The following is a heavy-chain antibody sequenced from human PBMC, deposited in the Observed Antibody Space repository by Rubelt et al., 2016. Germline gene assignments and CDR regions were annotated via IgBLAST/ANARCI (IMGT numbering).Heavy chain of an antibody. CDR2: FNPNSGGT. CDR1: GYTFTGYS. V-gene: IGHV1-2*04. D-gene: IGHD3-22*01. Sequence: QVQLVQSGAEVKKPGASVKVSCKASGYTFTGYSMHWVRQAPGHGLEWMGWFNPNSGGTNYAQKFQGWVTMTMYTSISTAYMELSRLRSDDTAVYYCARDDSPYYYDSSGYYDYWGQGTLVTVSS. J-gene: IGHJ4*02. CDR3: ARDDSPYYYDSSGYYDY.